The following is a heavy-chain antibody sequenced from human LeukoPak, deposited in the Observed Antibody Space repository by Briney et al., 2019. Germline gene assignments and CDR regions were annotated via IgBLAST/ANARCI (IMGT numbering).Heavy chain of an antibody. CDR1: GFTFSSYA. CDR3: AKEGQVVPAAPRYFQH. Sequence: PGGSLRLSCAASGFTFSSYAMSWVRQAPGKGLEWVSAISGSGGSTYYADSVKGRFTISRDNSKNTLYLQMNSLRAEDTAVYYCAKEGQVVPAAPRYFQHWGQGTLVTVSS. CDR2: ISGSGGST. V-gene: IGHV3-23*01. D-gene: IGHD2-2*01. J-gene: IGHJ1*01.